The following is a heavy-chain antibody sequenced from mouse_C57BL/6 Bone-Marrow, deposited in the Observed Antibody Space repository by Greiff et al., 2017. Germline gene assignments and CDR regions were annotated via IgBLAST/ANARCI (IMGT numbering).Heavy chain of an antibody. CDR2: IDPSDSYT. CDR3: ARGMVTTWFAY. D-gene: IGHD2-2*01. CDR1: GYTFTSYW. J-gene: IGHJ3*01. V-gene: IGHV1-50*01. Sequence: QVQLQQSGAELVKPGASVKLSCKASGYTFTSYWMQWVKQRPGQGLEWIGEIDPSDSYTNYNQKFKGKATLTVDTSSSTAYMQLSSLTSEDSAVDYCARGMVTTWFAYWGQGTLVTVSA.